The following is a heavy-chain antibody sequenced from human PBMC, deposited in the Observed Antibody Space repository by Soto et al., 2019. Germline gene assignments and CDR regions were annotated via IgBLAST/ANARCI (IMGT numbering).Heavy chain of an antibody. J-gene: IGHJ4*02. Sequence: EVQLVESGGGLVQPGGSLRLSCAASGFSFSSYWMNWVRQAPGKGLEWVANIKHDGSEKYYVDSVKGRFTISRDNAKNSLYLQMNSLRVEDTAVYYCARGFYYFDNWGQGTLVTVSS. CDR1: GFSFSSYW. CDR2: IKHDGSEK. V-gene: IGHV3-7*01. D-gene: IGHD3-10*01. CDR3: ARGFYYFDN.